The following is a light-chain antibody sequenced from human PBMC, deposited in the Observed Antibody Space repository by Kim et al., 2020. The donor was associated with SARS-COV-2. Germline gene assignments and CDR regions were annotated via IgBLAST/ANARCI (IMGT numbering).Light chain of an antibody. J-gene: IGLJ3*02. V-gene: IGLV2-11*01. CDR2: DVT. Sequence: QSALTQPRSVSGSPGQSVTISCTGTSSDVGGYSYVSWYQQHPGKAPKLMIYDVTKRPSGVPDRFSGSKSGNTASLTISGLQAEDEADYHCCSYAGSYTGVFGGGTQLTVL. CDR1: SSDVGGYSY. CDR3: CSYAGSYTGV.